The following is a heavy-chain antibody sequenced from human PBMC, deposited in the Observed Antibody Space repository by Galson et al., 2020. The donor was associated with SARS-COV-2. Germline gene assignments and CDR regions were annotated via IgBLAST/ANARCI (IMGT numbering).Heavy chain of an antibody. CDR3: TRGYSDWYRDDGFDI. V-gene: IGHV1-18*01. CDR2: ISGYNDNT. J-gene: IGHJ3*02. Sequence: ASVQVSCKPSGYTFSNYGVNWVRQAPGQGLEWMGWISGYNDNTNYAQKLQGRVTMTTDTPTNTAYMELRSLRSDDTAVYYCTRGYSDWYRDDGFDIWGHGTVVTVSS. D-gene: IGHD3-9*01. CDR1: GYTFSNYG.